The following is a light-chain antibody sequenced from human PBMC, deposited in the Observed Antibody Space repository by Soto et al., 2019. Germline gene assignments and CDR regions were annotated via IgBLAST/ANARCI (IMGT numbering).Light chain of an antibody. J-gene: IGKJ1*01. CDR3: LQHYSWPWT. CDR2: RIF. V-gene: IGKV3-15*01. CDR1: QSVSGY. Sequence: EIVMTQSPGTVSVFPGETVTLSCRASQSVSGYLDWFHQKPGQAPRLVLLRIFTRAIGVPARFSGSGSETEFTLTISGPQSEDSGVYYCLQHYSWPWTFGQGTKVEIK.